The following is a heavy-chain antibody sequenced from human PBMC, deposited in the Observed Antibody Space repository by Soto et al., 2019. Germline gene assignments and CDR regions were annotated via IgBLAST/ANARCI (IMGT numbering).Heavy chain of an antibody. Sequence: QVQLVQSGAEVKKPGSSVKVSCKASGGTFSNYAISWVRQAPGQGLEWMGGIIPIFGTANYAQKFQGRVTITAGESTSTAYRELSSLRSEDTAVYYCARPLTPYCSGGRCYSGLDYWGQGTLVTVSS. V-gene: IGHV1-69*12. J-gene: IGHJ4*02. CDR3: ARPLTPYCSGGRCYSGLDY. CDR1: GGTFSNYA. CDR2: IIPIFGTA. D-gene: IGHD2-15*01.